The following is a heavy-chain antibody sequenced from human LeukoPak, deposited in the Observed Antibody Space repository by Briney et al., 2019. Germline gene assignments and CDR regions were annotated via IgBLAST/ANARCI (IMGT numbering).Heavy chain of an antibody. J-gene: IGHJ4*02. CDR2: IYYSGST. D-gene: IGHD2-2*01. Sequence: SETLSLTCTVSGGSLSSYYWSWIRQPPGKGLEWIGYIYYSGSTNYNPSLKSRVTISVDTSKNQFSLKLSSVTAADTAVYYCARYRPAAIQFDYWGQGTLVTVSS. V-gene: IGHV4-59*01. CDR3: ARYRPAAIQFDY. CDR1: GGSLSSYY.